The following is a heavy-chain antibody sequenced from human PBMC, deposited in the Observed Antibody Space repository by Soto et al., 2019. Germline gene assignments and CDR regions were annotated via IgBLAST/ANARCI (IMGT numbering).Heavy chain of an antibody. J-gene: IGHJ6*02. CDR3: AKLGYCTGGTCYFDYYYGVDV. Sequence: QLLESGGGLVQPGGSLRLSCEASGFSFSRNAMSWVRQAPGKGLEWVSSISSGGNTYYADSVKGRFTISRDNSKNTQSLQMTSLGAEDTAVYYCAKLGYCTGGTCYFDYYYGVDVWGQGTTVTVS. D-gene: IGHD2-15*01. V-gene: IGHV3-23*01. CDR2: ISSGGNT. CDR1: GFSFSRNA.